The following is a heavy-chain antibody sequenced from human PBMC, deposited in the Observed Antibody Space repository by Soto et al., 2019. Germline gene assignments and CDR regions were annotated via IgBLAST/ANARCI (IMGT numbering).Heavy chain of an antibody. CDR3: ARQSPMIVVVTFDN. CDR2: FYYSGST. Sequence: PSETLSLTCTVSGDSITSGDNYWSWIRQPPGKGLEWIGSFYYSGSTYYNPSLKSRVTISVDTSKDQFSLKLTSVTAADTAVYYCARQSPMIVVVTFDNWGQGTLVTVSS. J-gene: IGHJ4*02. D-gene: IGHD3-22*01. CDR1: GDSITSGDNY. V-gene: IGHV4-39*01.